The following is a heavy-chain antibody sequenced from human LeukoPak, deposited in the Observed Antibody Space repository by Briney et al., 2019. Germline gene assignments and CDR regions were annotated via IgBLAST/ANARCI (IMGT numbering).Heavy chain of an antibody. CDR3: ARWGGNQLDTDFDY. V-gene: IGHV1-8*01. CDR1: GYTFSSYD. CDR2: MNPNSGDA. D-gene: IGHD6-13*01. Sequence: ASVKVSYKASGYTFSSYDINWVRQATGQRLEWMGWMNPNSGDAGSAQKFQGRVTMTRDTSTSTAYMELSSLSSEDTAVYYCARWGGNQLDTDFDYWGQGTLVTVSS. J-gene: IGHJ4*02.